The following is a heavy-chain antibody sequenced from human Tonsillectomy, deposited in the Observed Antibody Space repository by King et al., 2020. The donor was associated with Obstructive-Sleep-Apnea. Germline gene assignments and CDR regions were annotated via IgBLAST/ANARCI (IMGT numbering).Heavy chain of an antibody. J-gene: IGHJ4*02. Sequence: VQLVESGAEVKEPGESLKISCKGSGYSFASYFIGWVRQKPGKGLEWMGIIYPGDSETRYSPSFQGQVTISAVKSDTTAYLQWNTLKASDTAIYYCARQIEFSNYHFDSWGQGTLVTVSS. CDR1: GYSFASYF. D-gene: IGHD3-10*01. CDR2: IYPGDSET. V-gene: IGHV5-51*01. CDR3: ARQIEFSNYHFDS.